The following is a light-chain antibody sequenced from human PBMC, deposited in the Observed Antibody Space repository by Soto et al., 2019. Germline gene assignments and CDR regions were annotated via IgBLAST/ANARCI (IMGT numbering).Light chain of an antibody. CDR3: QQYDNLPYT. CDR1: QDISNY. Sequence: DIQMTQSPSSLSASVGDRVTITCQASQDISNYLNWYEQKPGKAPKLLIYDASNLETGVPSRFSGSVSVTGFTFTISSLQPEDIATYYCQQYDNLPYTLGQGTKLEIK. J-gene: IGKJ2*01. CDR2: DAS. V-gene: IGKV1-33*01.